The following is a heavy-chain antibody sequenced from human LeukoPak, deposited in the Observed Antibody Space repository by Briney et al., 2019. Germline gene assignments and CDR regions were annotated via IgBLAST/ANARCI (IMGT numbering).Heavy chain of an antibody. CDR2: INHSGST. CDR1: GGSFSGYY. J-gene: IGHJ4*02. D-gene: IGHD6-19*01. CDR3: ARVKPYSSGWFIGCYFDN. Sequence: SETLSLTCAVYGGSFSGYYWSWIRQPPGKGLEWIGEINHSGSTNYNQSLKSRVTISVDTSKNQFSLKLSSVTAADTAVYYCARVKPYSSGWFIGCYFDNWGQGTLVTVSS. V-gene: IGHV4-34*01.